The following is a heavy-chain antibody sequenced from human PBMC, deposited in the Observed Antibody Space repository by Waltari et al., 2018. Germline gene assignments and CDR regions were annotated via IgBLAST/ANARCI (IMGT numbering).Heavy chain of an antibody. CDR3: ARDDSYGQFMRFDF. CDR1: GLTVSRNY. CDR2: IYSGGNT. Sequence: EVQLVESGGGLIQPGGSLRLHCEASGLTVSRNYMSWVRQAPGKGLEWLSAIYSGGNTFYADSVKGRFNISIDNSKNTLYLQMNSLRVDDTAVYYCARDDSYGQFMRFDFWGQGTVVTVSS. V-gene: IGHV3-53*01. J-gene: IGHJ4*02. D-gene: IGHD5-18*01.